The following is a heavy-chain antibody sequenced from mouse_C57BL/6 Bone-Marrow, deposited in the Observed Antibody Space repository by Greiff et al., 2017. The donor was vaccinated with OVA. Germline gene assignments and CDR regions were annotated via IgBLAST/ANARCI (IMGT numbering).Heavy chain of an antibody. CDR2: IHPNSGST. D-gene: IGHD2-3*01. CDR1: GYTFTSYW. Sequence: QVQLQQSGAELVKPGASVKLSCKASGYTFTSYWMHWVKQRPGQGLEWIGMIHPNSGSTNYNEKFKSKATLTVDKSSSTAYMQLSSLTSEDSAVYYCARREDGYLCFDYWGQGTTLTVSS. V-gene: IGHV1-64*01. CDR3: ARREDGYLCFDY. J-gene: IGHJ2*01.